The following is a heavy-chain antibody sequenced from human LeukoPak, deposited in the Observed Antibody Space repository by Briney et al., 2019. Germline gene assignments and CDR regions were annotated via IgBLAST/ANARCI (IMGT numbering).Heavy chain of an antibody. V-gene: IGHV3-30-3*01. D-gene: IGHD2-21*02. CDR3: ARDMVTSSRRGDAFDI. CDR2: ISYDGSNK. CDR1: GFTFSSYA. J-gene: IGHJ3*02. Sequence: GGSLRLSCAASGFTFSSYAMHWVRQAPGKGLEWVAVISYDGSNKYYADSVKGRFTISRDNSKNTLYLQMNSLRAEDTAVYYCARDMVTSSRRGDAFDIWGQGTMVTVSS.